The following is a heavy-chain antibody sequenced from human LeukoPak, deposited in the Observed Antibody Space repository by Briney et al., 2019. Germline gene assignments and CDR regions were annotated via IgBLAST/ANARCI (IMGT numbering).Heavy chain of an antibody. V-gene: IGHV3-30*18. CDR1: GFTFSSYG. CDR3: AKDLEGYSSGQDY. CDR2: ISYDGSNK. J-gene: IGHJ4*02. Sequence: GGSLRLSCAASGFTFSSYGMHWVRQAPGKGLEWVAVISYDGSNKYYADSVKGRFTISRDNSKNTLYLQMNSLRAEDTAAYYCAKDLEGYSSGQDYWGQGTLVTVSS. D-gene: IGHD6-19*01.